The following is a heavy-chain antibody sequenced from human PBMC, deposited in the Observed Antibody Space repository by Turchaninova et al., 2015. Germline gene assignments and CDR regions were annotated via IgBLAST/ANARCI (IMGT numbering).Heavy chain of an antibody. CDR1: GGAFSGYH. D-gene: IGHD6-19*01. CDR3: VDRGWYNDY. J-gene: IGHJ4*02. Sequence: QVRLQQWGEGLLKPSETLSLTGAVYGGAFSGYHWSWIRPPPGKGLEWIGEINHSGSTNYNPSLKSRVTISVDTSKNQFSLKLSSVTAADTAVYYCVDRGWYNDYWGQGTLVTVSS. CDR2: INHSGST. V-gene: IGHV4-34*01.